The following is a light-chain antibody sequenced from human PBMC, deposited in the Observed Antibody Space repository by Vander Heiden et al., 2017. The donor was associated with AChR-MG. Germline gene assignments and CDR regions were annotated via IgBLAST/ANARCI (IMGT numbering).Light chain of an antibody. Sequence: QSVLTQSPSASGTPGQRVPISCSGSRSNIGSNSVSWYQHLPGTAPKLLIYSNNQRPSGVPGRFSGSKYGTSASLAISGLQSEDEADYYCAAWDDSLNGVVFGGGTKLTVL. CDR2: SNN. CDR1: RSNIGSNS. V-gene: IGLV1-44*01. J-gene: IGLJ2*01. CDR3: AAWDDSLNGVV.